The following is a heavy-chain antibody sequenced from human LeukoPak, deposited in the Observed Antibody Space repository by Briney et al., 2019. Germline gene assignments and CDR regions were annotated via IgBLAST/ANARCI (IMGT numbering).Heavy chain of an antibody. CDR2: IIPILGIA. J-gene: IGHJ3*02. CDR3: ARGLVGVPPSVFDI. V-gene: IGHV1-69*04. D-gene: IGHD1-26*01. CDR1: GGTFSSYA. Sequence: SVKVSCKASGGTFSSYAISWVRQAPGQGLEWMGRIIPILGIANYAQKFQGRVTITAGKSTSTAYMELSSLRSEDTAVYYCARGLVGVPPSVFDIWGQGTMVTVSS.